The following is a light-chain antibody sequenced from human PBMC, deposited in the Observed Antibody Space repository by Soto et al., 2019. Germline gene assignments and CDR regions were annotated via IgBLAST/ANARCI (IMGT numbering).Light chain of an antibody. J-gene: IGKJ1*01. CDR2: AAS. Sequence: AIQMTQSPSSLSASVGDRVTITCRASQGIRNDLGWYQQKPGKAPKLLIYAASSLQSGVPSRFSGSGSGTDFKITISSLQPEDFATYYCLQDYNYPRTFGRGTKVEIK. CDR3: LQDYNYPRT. V-gene: IGKV1-6*01. CDR1: QGIRND.